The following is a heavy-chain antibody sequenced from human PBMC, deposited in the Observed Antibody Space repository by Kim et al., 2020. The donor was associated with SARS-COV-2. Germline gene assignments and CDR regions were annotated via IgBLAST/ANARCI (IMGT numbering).Heavy chain of an antibody. V-gene: IGHV3-13*04. CDR3: GRVDDSGSYFD. Sequence: GGSLRLSCAASGFTFSAHDMHWVRQPTGKGLEWLSAIGTAGDRYYADSVKGRFTISRENAKKSVYLQMNSLRAGDTAVYYCGRVDDSGSYFDWGQGTVVTVSS. CDR1: GFTFSAHD. J-gene: IGHJ4*02. CDR2: IGTAGDR. D-gene: IGHD1-26*01.